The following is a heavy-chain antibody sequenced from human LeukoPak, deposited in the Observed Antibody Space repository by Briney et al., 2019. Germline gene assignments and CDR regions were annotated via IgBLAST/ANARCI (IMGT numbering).Heavy chain of an antibody. V-gene: IGHV3-33*08. D-gene: IGHD3-10*01. CDR2: IWYDGSNK. CDR3: ARDDRGIPGAFDI. CDR1: GFTFSNAW. Sequence: GGSLRLSCAASGFTFSNAWMNWVRQAPGKGLEWVAVIWYDGSNKYYADSVKGRFTISRDNSKNTLYLQMNSLRAEDTAVYYCARDDRGIPGAFDIWGQGTMVTVSS. J-gene: IGHJ3*02.